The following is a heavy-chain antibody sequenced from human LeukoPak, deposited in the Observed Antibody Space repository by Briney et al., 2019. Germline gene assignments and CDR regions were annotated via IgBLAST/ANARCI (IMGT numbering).Heavy chain of an antibody. CDR1: GITFSRYW. Sequence: GGSLRLSCVDSGITFSRYWMTWVRQAPGKGLEWVANIKQDGGEKYYVDSVKGRFTISRDNSKITLYLQMNSLRAEDTAVYYCAKSYNGYESKPDYWGQGTLVTVSS. CDR2: IKQDGGEK. J-gene: IGHJ4*02. CDR3: AKSYNGYESKPDY. D-gene: IGHD5-12*01. V-gene: IGHV3-7*03.